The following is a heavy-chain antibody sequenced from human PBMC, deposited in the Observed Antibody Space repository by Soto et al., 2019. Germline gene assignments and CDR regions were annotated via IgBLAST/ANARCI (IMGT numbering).Heavy chain of an antibody. D-gene: IGHD2-15*01. CDR1: GYTFTSYA. V-gene: IGHV1-3*01. CDR2: INAGNGNT. Sequence: ASVKVSCKASGYTFTSYAMHWVRQAPGQRLEWMGWINAGNGNTKYSQKFQGRVTITRDTSASTAYMELSSLRSEDTAVYYCARDGVEMASTPGPFDYWGQGTLVTVSS. J-gene: IGHJ4*02. CDR3: ARDGVEMASTPGPFDY.